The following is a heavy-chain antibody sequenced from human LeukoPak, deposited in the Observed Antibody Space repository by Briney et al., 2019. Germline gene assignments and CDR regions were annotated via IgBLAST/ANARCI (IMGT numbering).Heavy chain of an antibody. Sequence: PSETLSLTCTVSGVSISGSSYYWGWIRQPPGKGLEWIGEINHSGSTNYNPSLKSRVTISVDTSKNQFSLKLSSVTAADTAVYYCARLPVVRGVTRGDYWGQGTLVTVSS. J-gene: IGHJ4*02. CDR1: GVSISGSSYY. V-gene: IGHV4-39*07. CDR2: INHSGST. CDR3: ARLPVVRGVTRGDY. D-gene: IGHD3-10*01.